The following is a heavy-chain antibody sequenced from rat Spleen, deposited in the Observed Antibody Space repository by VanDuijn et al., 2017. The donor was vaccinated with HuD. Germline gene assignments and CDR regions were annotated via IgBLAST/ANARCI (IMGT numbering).Heavy chain of an antibody. CDR1: GFTFSGYY. J-gene: IGHJ3*01. Sequence: EVQLVESDGGLVQPGRSLKLSCAASGFTFSGYYMAWVRQAPTKGLEWVALISYDGSATYYRDSVKGRFTISRDNTKSTLYLQMDSLRSEDTATYYCTTGDYGYTRLFAYWGQGTLVTVSS. CDR3: TTGDYGYTRLFAY. V-gene: IGHV5-20*01. CDR2: ISYDGSAT. D-gene: IGHD1-9*01.